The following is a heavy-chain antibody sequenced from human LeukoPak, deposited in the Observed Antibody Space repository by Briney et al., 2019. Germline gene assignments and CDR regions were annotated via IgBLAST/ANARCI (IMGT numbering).Heavy chain of an antibody. V-gene: IGHV4-38-2*01. CDR3: ARSLSTAGIDY. CDR1: GYSISTGRY. D-gene: IGHD2-2*01. CDR2: IYHSGST. Sequence: SETLSLTCAVSGYSISTGRYWGWIRQPPGNGLEWIGSIYHSGSTYYNPSLKSRVTISVDTSKNHFSLTLRSVTAADTAVYYCARSLSTAGIDYWGQGTLVTVSS. J-gene: IGHJ4*02.